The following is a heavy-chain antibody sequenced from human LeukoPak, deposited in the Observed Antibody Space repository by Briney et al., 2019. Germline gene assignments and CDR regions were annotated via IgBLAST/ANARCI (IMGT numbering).Heavy chain of an antibody. CDR1: GGSISRHY. D-gene: IGHD6-13*01. V-gene: IGHV4-59*11. Sequence: SETLSLTCSVSGGSISRHYWTWIRQPPGKGLEWIGYAHFSGSTNYNPSLKSRATASLDRAKNQISLTLTSVTAADTAVYFCARAKAAGSYGFWGQGTLVTVSS. CDR3: ARAKAAGSYGF. CDR2: AHFSGST. J-gene: IGHJ4*02.